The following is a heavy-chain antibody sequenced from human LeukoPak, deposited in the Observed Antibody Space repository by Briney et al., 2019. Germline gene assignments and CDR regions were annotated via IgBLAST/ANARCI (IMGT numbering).Heavy chain of an antibody. J-gene: IGHJ5*02. V-gene: IGHV3-30*18. CDR3: AKADTVTTKSGGHWFDP. CDR1: GFTFSSYG. Sequence: GGSLRLSCAASGFTFSSYGMHWVRQAPGKGREWVAVISYDGSNKYYADSVKGRFTISRDNSKNTLYLQMNSLRAEDTAVYYCAKADTVTTKSGGHWFDPWGQGTLVTVSS. D-gene: IGHD4-11*01. CDR2: ISYDGSNK.